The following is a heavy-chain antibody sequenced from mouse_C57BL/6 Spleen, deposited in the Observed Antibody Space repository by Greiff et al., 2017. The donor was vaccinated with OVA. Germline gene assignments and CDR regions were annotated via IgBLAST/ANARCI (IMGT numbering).Heavy chain of an antibody. CDR2: INPNNGGT. Sequence: EVQLQQSGPELVKPGASVKISCKASGYTFTDYYMNWVKQSHGKSLEWIGDINPNNGGTSYNQKFKGKATLTVDKSSSTAYMQLRSLTSEDSAVYYCARTYDDDEMRYLDIRSPGATVTVSS. V-gene: IGHV1-26*01. D-gene: IGHD2-4*01. CDR1: GYTFTDYY. CDR3: ARTYDDDEMRYLDI. J-gene: IGHJ1*01.